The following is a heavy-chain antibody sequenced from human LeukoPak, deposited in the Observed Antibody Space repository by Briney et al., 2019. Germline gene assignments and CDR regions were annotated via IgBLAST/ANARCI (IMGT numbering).Heavy chain of an antibody. V-gene: IGHV1-69*05. CDR1: GGTFSSYA. CDR2: IIPIFGTA. J-gene: IGHJ3*02. Sequence: KISCKGSGGTFSSYAISWVRQAPGQGLEWMGGIIPIFGTANYAQKFQGRVTITTDESTSTAYMELSSLRSEDTAVYYCARGRMATILLDFADAFDIWGQGTMVTVSS. D-gene: IGHD5-24*01. CDR3: ARGRMATILLDFADAFDI.